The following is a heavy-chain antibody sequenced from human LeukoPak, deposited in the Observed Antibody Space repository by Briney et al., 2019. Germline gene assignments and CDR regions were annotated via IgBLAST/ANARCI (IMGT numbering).Heavy chain of an antibody. CDR1: GGTFSSYA. V-gene: IGHV1-69*05. CDR2: IIPIFGTA. Sequence: ASVKVSCKASGGTFSSYAISWVRQAPGQGLEWMGGIIPIFGTANYAQKFQGRVTITRDTSASTAYMELSSLRSEDTAVYYCARGKQLTNLDYWGQGTLVTVSS. D-gene: IGHD6-13*01. J-gene: IGHJ4*02. CDR3: ARGKQLTNLDY.